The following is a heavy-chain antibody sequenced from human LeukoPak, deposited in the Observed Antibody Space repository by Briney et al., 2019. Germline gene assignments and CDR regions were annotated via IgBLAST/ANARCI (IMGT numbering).Heavy chain of an antibody. CDR2: IKNDGSDQ. J-gene: IGHJ4*02. V-gene: IGHV3-7*05. D-gene: IGHD2-15*01. Sequence: PGGSLRLSCVISGFSLSNYWMRWVRQAPGKGLEWVANIKNDGSDQYYVDSVKGRFTISTDNAKNSLYLQMNSLRAEDTAVYYCAKGGCSGGSCYAIPKHDYWGQGTLVTVSS. CDR1: GFSLSNYW. CDR3: AKGGCSGGSCYAIPKHDY.